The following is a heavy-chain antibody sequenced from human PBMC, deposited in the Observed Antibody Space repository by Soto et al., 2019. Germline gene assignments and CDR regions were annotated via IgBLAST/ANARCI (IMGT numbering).Heavy chain of an antibody. CDR3: ARVAIGSYYFEY. Sequence: EVQLVESGGGLVQPGGSLGLSCAASGFTFSSYWMHWVRQAPGKGLVWVSRINPDGSTTSYADSVKGRFTISRDSAKDTLYLQMNSLRAEDTAVYYCARVAIGSYYFEYWGQGTLVTVSS. CDR1: GFTFSSYW. CDR2: INPDGSTT. D-gene: IGHD3-10*01. V-gene: IGHV3-74*01. J-gene: IGHJ4*02.